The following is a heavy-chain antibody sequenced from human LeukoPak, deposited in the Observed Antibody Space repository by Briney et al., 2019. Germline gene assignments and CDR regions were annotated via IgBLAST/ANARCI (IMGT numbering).Heavy chain of an antibody. CDR3: ARGGYYGSGSRGNWFDP. CDR1: GFTFSSYS. J-gene: IGHJ5*02. V-gene: IGHV3-48*04. Sequence: PGGSLRLSCAASGFTFSSYSMNWVRQAPGKGLEWVSYISSSSSTIYYADSVKGRFTISRDNAKNSLYLQMNSLRAEDTAVYYCARGGYYGSGSRGNWFDPWGQGTLVTVSS. CDR2: ISSSSSTI. D-gene: IGHD3-10*01.